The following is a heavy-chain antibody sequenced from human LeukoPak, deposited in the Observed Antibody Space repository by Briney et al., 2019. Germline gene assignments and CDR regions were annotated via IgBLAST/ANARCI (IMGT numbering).Heavy chain of an antibody. V-gene: IGHV3-48*03. CDR1: GFTFSDYS. Sequence: PGGSLRLSCAASGFTFSDYSMNWVRQATGKGLEWVSYISSIGATIYYADSVKGRFTISRDNAKNSLYLQMNSLRAEDTAVYYCASEGVGYSSSWYAFHYWGQGTLVTVSS. CDR3: ASEGVGYSSSWYAFHY. J-gene: IGHJ4*02. D-gene: IGHD6-13*01. CDR2: ISSIGATI.